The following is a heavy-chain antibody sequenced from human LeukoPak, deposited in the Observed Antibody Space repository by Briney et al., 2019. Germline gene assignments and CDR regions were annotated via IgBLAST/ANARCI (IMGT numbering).Heavy chain of an antibody. V-gene: IGHV3-30*02. CDR3: AKVVDPYLGMVRIGIGLDY. CDR1: GFTFSSYG. CDR2: IRYDGSNK. Sequence: GGSLRLSCAASGFTFSSYGMHWVRQAPGKGLEWVAFIRYDGSNKYYADSVKGRFTISRDNSKNTLYLQMNSLRAEDTAVYYCAKVVDPYLGMVRIGIGLDYWGQGTLVTVSS. J-gene: IGHJ4*02. D-gene: IGHD3-3*01.